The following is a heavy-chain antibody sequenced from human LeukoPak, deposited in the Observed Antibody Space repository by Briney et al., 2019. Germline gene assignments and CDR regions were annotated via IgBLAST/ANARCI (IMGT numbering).Heavy chain of an antibody. D-gene: IGHD3-10*01. CDR2: IRSTANGYAT. V-gene: IGHV3-73*01. CDR1: EFTFSGSA. Sequence: GGSLRLSCAASEFTFSGSALHWVRQASGKGLEWVGRIRSTANGYATAYAASVKGRFTISRDDSKNTAYLQMDSLKTEDTAVYYCTGNYYGSGSYADFDYWGQGTPVTVSS. CDR3: TGNYYGSGSYADFDY. J-gene: IGHJ4*02.